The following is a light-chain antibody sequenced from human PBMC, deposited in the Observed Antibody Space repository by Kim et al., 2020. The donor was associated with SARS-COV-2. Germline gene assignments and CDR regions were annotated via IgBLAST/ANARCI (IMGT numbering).Light chain of an antibody. CDR1: QSVTSSY. CDR2: GAS. CDR3: QQYGSSPWT. Sequence: SQGKRATISCRASQSVTSSYVAWYQQKPGQAPSLLIYGASNRATGIPDRFSGSGSGTDFSLTISRLAPEDFAVYYCQQYGSSPWTFGQGTKVDIK. V-gene: IGKV3-20*01. J-gene: IGKJ1*01.